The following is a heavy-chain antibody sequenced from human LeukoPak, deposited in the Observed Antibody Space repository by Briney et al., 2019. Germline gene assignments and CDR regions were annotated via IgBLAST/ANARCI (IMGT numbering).Heavy chain of an antibody. V-gene: IGHV4-59*01. J-gene: IGHJ5*02. CDR1: GGSISSYY. CDR3: AAQYYDILTGYYRKSAFDP. Sequence: SETLSLTCTVSGGSISSYYWSWIRQPPGKGLEWIGYIYYSGSTNCNPSLKSRVTISVDTSKNQFSLKLSSVTAADTAVYYCAAQYYDILTGYYRKSAFDPWGQGTLVTVSS. CDR2: IYYSGST. D-gene: IGHD3-9*01.